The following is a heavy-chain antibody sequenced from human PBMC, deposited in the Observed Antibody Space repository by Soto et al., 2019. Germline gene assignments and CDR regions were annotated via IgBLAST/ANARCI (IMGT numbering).Heavy chain of an antibody. D-gene: IGHD6-13*01. CDR2: IYTSGST. V-gene: IGHV4-4*07. CDR3: ARDRRRGAAAGPNWFDP. J-gene: IGHJ5*02. Sequence: VQLQESGPGLVKPSETLSLTCTVSGGSISSYYWSWIRQPAGKGLEWIGRIYTSGSTNYNPSLKSRVTMSVDTAKNQFSLKLSSVTAADTAVYYCARDRRRGAAAGPNWFDPWGQGTLVTVSS. CDR1: GGSISSYY.